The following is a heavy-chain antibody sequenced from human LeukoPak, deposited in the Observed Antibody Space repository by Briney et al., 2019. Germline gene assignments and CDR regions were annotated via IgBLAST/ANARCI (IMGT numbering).Heavy chain of an antibody. Sequence: GGSLRLSCAASGFTFSRFGMHWVRQAPGQGLEWVAFILYDGTKKYYADSVKGRFTISRDNSRNTLSLQMSSLRAEDTAVYYCARSAYSANYLDYWGQGTLVTVSS. J-gene: IGHJ4*02. CDR1: GFTFSRFG. D-gene: IGHD3-16*01. CDR3: ARSAYSANYLDY. CDR2: ILYDGTKK. V-gene: IGHV3-30*02.